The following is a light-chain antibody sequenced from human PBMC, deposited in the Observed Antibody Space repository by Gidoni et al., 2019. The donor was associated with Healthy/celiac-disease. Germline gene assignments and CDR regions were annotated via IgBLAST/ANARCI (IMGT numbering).Light chain of an antibody. CDR3: QQYYSYPWP. Sequence: AIRITQSPSSLSASTGDRVTITCRASQGISSYLAWYQQKPGKAPKLLIYAASTLQSGVPSRFSGSGSGTDFTLTISCLQSEDFATYYCQQYYSYPWPFGQGTKVEIK. CDR2: AAS. J-gene: IGKJ1*01. CDR1: QGISSY. V-gene: IGKV1-8*01.